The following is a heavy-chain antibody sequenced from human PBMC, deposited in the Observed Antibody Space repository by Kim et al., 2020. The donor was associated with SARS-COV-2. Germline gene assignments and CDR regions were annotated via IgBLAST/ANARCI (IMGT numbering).Heavy chain of an antibody. CDR1: GFTFSSYW. J-gene: IGHJ6*02. D-gene: IGHD4-4*01. Sequence: GGSLRLSCAASGFTFSSYWMSWVRQAPGKGLEWVANIKQDGSEKYYVDSVKGRFTISRDNAKNSLYLQMNSLRAEDTAVYYCARDRFDYSNYSEVWDVWGQGTTVTVSS. CDR2: IKQDGSEK. V-gene: IGHV3-7*01. CDR3: ARDRFDYSNYSEVWDV.